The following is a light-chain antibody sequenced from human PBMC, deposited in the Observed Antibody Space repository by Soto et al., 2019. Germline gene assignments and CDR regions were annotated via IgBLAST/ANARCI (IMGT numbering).Light chain of an antibody. CDR3: QQYYTYWHM. Sequence: DIQMTQCPSSLSASVGDRVTITCRASQSISSYLNWYQQKPGKAPKLLIYAASSLQSGVPSRFSGSGSGTEFTLTISSLQPDDFATYYCQQYYTYWHMFGQGTKVDI. V-gene: IGKV1-39*01. CDR2: AAS. J-gene: IGKJ1*01. CDR1: QSISSY.